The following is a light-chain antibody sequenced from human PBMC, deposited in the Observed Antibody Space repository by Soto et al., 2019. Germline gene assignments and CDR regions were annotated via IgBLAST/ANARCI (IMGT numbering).Light chain of an antibody. V-gene: IGKV3-20*01. CDR2: GAS. J-gene: IGKJ4*01. CDR1: QSVSNNY. Sequence: EIVFTQSPGTLSLSPGDRATLSCRASQSVSNNYLAWYQQKPCQAPRLLIYGASSRATGIPDRFSGSGSGTDFTLTISRLEPEDFAVYYCQQYGSSPRLTFRGGTKLEIK. CDR3: QQYGSSPRLT.